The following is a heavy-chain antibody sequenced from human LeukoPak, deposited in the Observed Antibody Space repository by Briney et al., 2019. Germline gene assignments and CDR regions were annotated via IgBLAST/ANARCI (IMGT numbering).Heavy chain of an antibody. J-gene: IGHJ5*02. D-gene: IGHD6-13*01. CDR1: GYTFTSYG. CDR3: AKGPPPAAAAGTGWFVP. CDR2: ISAYNGNT. Sequence: ASVKVSCKASGYTFTSYGISWVRQAPGQGLEWMGWISAYNGNTNYAQKLQGRVTMTTDTSTSTAYMELRSLRSDDTAIYHCAKGPPPAAAAGTGWFVPWGQGTLVTVSS. V-gene: IGHV1-18*01.